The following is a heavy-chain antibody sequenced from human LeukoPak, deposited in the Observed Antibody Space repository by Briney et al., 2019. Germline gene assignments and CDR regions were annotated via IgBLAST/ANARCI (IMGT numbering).Heavy chain of an antibody. CDR3: ARVLNGGSFDY. D-gene: IGHD2-15*01. Sequence: SETLSLTCAVYGGSFSGYYWSWIRQPPGKGLEWIGEIYHSGSTNYNPSLKSRVAMSVDNSKNQFSLNLSSVTAADTAVYYCARVLNGGSFDYWGQGTLVTVSS. CDR2: IYHSGST. J-gene: IGHJ4*02. CDR1: GGSFSGYY. V-gene: IGHV4-34*01.